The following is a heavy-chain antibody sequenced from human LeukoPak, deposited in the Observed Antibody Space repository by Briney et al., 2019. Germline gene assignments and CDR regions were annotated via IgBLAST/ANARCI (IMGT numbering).Heavy chain of an antibody. D-gene: IGHD6-19*01. CDR2: ISSSGSYI. J-gene: IGHJ4*02. CDR3: ASVPPSIAVAGTDDY. V-gene: IGHV3-21*01. CDR1: GFTLSSYS. Sequence: PGGSLRLSCAASGFTLSSYSMNWVRQAPGKGLEWVSSISSSGSYIYYADSVKGRFTISRDNAKNSLYLQMNSLRAEDTAVYYCASVPPSIAVAGTDDYWGQGTLVTVSS.